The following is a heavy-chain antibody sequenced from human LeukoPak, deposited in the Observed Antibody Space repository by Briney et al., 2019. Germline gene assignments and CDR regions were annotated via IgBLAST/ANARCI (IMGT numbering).Heavy chain of an antibody. CDR3: ARAVGSSWFARQYYFDY. D-gene: IGHD6-13*01. Sequence: SETLSLTCTVSGGSISNSNYYWGWIRQPPGKGLEWIGYIYYSGSTNYNPSLKSRVTISVDTSKNQFSLKLSSVTAADTAVYYCARAVGSSWFARQYYFDYWGQGTLVTVSS. CDR1: GGSISNSNYY. V-gene: IGHV4-61*05. J-gene: IGHJ4*02. CDR2: IYYSGST.